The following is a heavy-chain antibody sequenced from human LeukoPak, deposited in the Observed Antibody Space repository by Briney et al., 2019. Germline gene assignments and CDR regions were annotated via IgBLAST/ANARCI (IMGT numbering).Heavy chain of an antibody. J-gene: IGHJ5*02. CDR3: ARLAGSAAAMVRSWFDP. CDR2: IYYSGST. V-gene: IGHV4-39*01. Sequence: SETLSLTCTVSGGSISSSSYYWGWIRQPPGKGLEWIGSIYYSGSTYYNPSLKSRVTISVDTSKNQFSLRLSSVAAADTAVYYCARLAGSAAAMVRSWFDPWGQGTLVTVSS. D-gene: IGHD5-18*01. CDR1: GGSISSSSYY.